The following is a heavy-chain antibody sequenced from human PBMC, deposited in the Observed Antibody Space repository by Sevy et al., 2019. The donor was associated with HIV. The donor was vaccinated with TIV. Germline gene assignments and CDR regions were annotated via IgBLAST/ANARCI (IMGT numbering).Heavy chain of an antibody. CDR3: ARELGYCSSTSCYTGDNWFDP. V-gene: IGHV3-33*01. J-gene: IGHJ5*02. CDR1: GFTFSSYG. CDR2: IWYDGSNK. D-gene: IGHD2-2*02. Sequence: GGSLRLSCAASGFTFSSYGMHWVHQAPGKGLEWVAVIWYDGSNKYYADSVKGRFTISRDNSKNTLYLQMNSLRAEDTAVYYCARELGYCSSTSCYTGDNWFDPWGQGTLVTVSS.